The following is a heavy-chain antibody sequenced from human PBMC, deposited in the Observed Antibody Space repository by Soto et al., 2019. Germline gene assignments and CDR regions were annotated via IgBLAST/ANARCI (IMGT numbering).Heavy chain of an antibody. Sequence: QVQLQQWGAGLLKPSETLSLTCAVYGGSFSGYYWSWIRQPPGKGLVWIGEINQSGGTNYNPSLKSRVTISVDTSKNQFSLKLSSVTAADTAVYYCARTYSSSWSPFDYWGQGTLVTVSS. J-gene: IGHJ4*02. CDR3: ARTYSSSWSPFDY. CDR1: GGSFSGYY. CDR2: INQSGGT. D-gene: IGHD6-13*01. V-gene: IGHV4-34*01.